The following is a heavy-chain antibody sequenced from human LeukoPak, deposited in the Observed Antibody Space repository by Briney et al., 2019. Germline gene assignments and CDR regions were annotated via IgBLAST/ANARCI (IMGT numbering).Heavy chain of an antibody. CDR1: GGTFSSYA. CDR2: IIPIFGTA. V-gene: IGHV1-69*01. Sequence: SVKVSCKASGGTFSSYAISWVRQAPGQGLEWMGAIIPIFGTANYAQKFQGRVTITADESTSTAYVELSSLRSEDTAVYYCARGGYYDSSGYIQLDYWGQGTLVTVSS. D-gene: IGHD3-22*01. J-gene: IGHJ4*02. CDR3: ARGGYYDSSGYIQLDY.